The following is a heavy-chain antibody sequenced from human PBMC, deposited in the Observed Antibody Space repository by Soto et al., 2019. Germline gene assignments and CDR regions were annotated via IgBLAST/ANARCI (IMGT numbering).Heavy chain of an antibody. CDR3: AREVHLYGDYPHLDY. CDR1: GFTFSSYW. J-gene: IGHJ4*02. V-gene: IGHV3-74*01. CDR2: INSDGSST. Sequence: GGSLRLSCAASGFTFSSYWMHWVRQAPGKGLVWVSRINSDGSSTSYADSVKGRFTISRDNAKNTLYLQMNSLRAEDTAVYYCAREVHLYGDYPHLDYWGQGTLVTVSS. D-gene: IGHD4-17*01.